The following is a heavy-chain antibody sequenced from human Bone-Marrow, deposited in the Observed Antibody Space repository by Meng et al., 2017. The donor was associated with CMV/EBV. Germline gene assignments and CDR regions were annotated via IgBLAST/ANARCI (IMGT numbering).Heavy chain of an antibody. D-gene: IGHD3-3*01. V-gene: IGHV3-74*01. CDR3: ARDRQLRRLRPSSADV. J-gene: IGHJ6*02. CDR2: INSDGSST. Sequence: GESLKISCAASGFTFSSYWMHWVRQAPGKGLVWVSRINSDGSSTSYADSVKGRFTISRDNAKNSLYLQMNSLRAEDTAVYYCARDRQLRRLRPSSADVRGQGPTVTVSS. CDR1: GFTFSSYW.